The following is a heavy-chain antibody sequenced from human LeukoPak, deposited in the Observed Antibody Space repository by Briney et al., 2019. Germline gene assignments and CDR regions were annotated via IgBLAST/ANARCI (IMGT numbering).Heavy chain of an antibody. CDR3: TRGGTTDQYFDY. D-gene: IGHD1-14*01. CDR2: MRSKTNDYTT. J-gene: IGHJ4*02. Sequence: GGSLRLSCAASGFRFSGYGINWVRQASGQGLDWVGRMRSKTNDYTTTYAASVRGRFTVSRDDSKNTAYLQMNSLKIEDTAVYYCTRGGTTDQYFDYWGQGTLVTVSS. CDR1: GFRFSGYG. V-gene: IGHV3-73*01.